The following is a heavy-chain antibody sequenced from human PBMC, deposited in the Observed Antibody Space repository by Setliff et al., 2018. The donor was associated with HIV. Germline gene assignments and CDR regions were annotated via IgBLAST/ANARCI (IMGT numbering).Heavy chain of an antibody. J-gene: IGHJ3*02. D-gene: IGHD6-6*01. CDR3: ARDPGMIAARFTIDTFDI. V-gene: IGHV4-34*01. Sequence: ETLSLTCAVYGGSFSGYYWSWIRQPPGKGLEWIGEIDHSGSTNYNPSLKSRVTMSVDTSKNQFSLKLSSVTAADTAVYYCARDPGMIAARFTIDTFDIWGQGTMVTVSS. CDR1: GGSFSGYY. CDR2: IDHSGST.